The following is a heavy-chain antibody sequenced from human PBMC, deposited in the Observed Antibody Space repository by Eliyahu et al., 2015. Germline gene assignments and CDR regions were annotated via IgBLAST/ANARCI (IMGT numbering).Heavy chain of an antibody. CDR1: GGSFSGYY. J-gene: IGHJ5*02. Sequence: QVQLQQWGAGLLKPSETLSLTCAVYGGSFSGYYWSWIRQPPGKGLEWIGEINHSGSTNYNPSLKSRVTISVDTSKNQFSLKLSSVTAADTAVYYCARKRWLQIYNWFDPWGQGTLVTVSS. V-gene: IGHV4-34*01. D-gene: IGHD5-24*01. CDR3: ARKRWLQIYNWFDP. CDR2: INHSGST.